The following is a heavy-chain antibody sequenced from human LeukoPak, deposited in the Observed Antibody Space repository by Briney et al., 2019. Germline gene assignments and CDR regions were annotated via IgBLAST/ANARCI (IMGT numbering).Heavy chain of an antibody. V-gene: IGHV3-23*01. D-gene: IGHD4-17*01. CDR3: AKSRNDYGDYGDY. CDR1: GFTVSSNY. CDR2: ISGSGGST. J-gene: IGHJ4*02. Sequence: PGGSLRLSCAASGFTVSSNYMSWVRQAPGKGLEWVSAISGSGGSTYYADSVKGRFTISRDNSKNTLYLQMNSLRAEDTAVYYCAKSRNDYGDYGDYWGQGTLVTVSS.